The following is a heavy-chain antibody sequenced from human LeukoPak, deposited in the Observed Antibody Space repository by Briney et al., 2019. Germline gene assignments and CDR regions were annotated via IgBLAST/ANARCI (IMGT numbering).Heavy chain of an antibody. J-gene: IGHJ5*02. V-gene: IGHV3-74*01. CDR2: INNEGSRK. Sequence: GGSLRLSCAASGFIFSSNWMHWVRHAPGKGLVWVARINNEGSRKIYEDYVKGRFTTSRENAKNTLYLQMNSLRAEDTAVYYCARAGGYCSSTSCYNWFDPWGQGTLVTVSS. CDR1: GFIFSSNW. D-gene: IGHD2-2*01. CDR3: ARAGGYCSSTSCYNWFDP.